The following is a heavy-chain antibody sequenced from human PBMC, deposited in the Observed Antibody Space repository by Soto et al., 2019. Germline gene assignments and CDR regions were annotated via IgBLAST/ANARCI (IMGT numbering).Heavy chain of an antibody. CDR3: ARDRGRNYYDSSGYYSLNWFDP. V-gene: IGHV1-2*02. J-gene: IGHJ5*02. CDR2: INPNSGGT. CDR1: GYTFTGYY. D-gene: IGHD3-22*01. Sequence: GSVKVSCKASGYTFTGYYMHWVRQAPGQGLEWMGWINPNSGGTNYAQKFQGRVTMTRDTSISTAYMELSRLRSDDTAVYYCARDRGRNYYDSSGYYSLNWFDPWGQGTLVTVSS.